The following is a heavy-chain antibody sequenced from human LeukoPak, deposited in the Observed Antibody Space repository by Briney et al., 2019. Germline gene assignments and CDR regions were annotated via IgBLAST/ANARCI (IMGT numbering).Heavy chain of an antibody. CDR1: GGSISSSNYF. J-gene: IGHJ5*02. CDR3: ARVGIGFWSGIGP. D-gene: IGHD3-3*01. Sequence: SETLSLTCTVSGGSISSSNYFWGWIRQSPGEGLEWIGTIYYSGTTYYNPSLKSRVTISVDTSKNQFSLKLSSVTAADTAVYYCARVGIGFWSGIGPWGQGTLVTVSS. V-gene: IGHV4-39*07. CDR2: IYYSGTT.